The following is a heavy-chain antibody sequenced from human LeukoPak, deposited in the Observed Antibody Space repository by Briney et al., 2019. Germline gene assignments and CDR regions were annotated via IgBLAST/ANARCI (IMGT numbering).Heavy chain of an antibody. Sequence: PGRSLRLSCAASGFTFSSYAMHWVRQAPGKGLEWVAVISYDRSNKYYADSVKGRFTISRDNSKNTLYLQMNSLRAEDTAVYYCARGYSYGNYWGQGTLVTVSS. CDR3: ARGYSYGNY. J-gene: IGHJ4*02. CDR1: GFTFSSYA. CDR2: ISYDRSNK. D-gene: IGHD5-18*01. V-gene: IGHV3-30-3*01.